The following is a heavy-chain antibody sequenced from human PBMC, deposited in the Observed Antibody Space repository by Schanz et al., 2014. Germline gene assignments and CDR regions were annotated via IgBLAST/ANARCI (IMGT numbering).Heavy chain of an antibody. CDR1: GFTFSSYV. J-gene: IGHJ4*02. D-gene: IGHD3-22*01. CDR2: IRYDGSNK. Sequence: VQLVESGGGVVQPGRSLRLSCAASGFTFSSYVMHWVRQAPGRGLEWVALIRYDGSNKYYADSVKGRFTISRDNSKNTLYLQMNSLRAEDTAVYYCAKEDRNHNSDYVYWGQGTLVTVSS. V-gene: IGHV3-30*02. CDR3: AKEDRNHNSDYVY.